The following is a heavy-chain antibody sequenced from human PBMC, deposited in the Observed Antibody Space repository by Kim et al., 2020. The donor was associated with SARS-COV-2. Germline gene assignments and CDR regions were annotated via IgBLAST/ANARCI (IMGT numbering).Heavy chain of an antibody. D-gene: IGHD3-9*01. CDR3: ARDGYYDILTGYYTGLNDY. CDR2: IYTSGST. V-gene: IGHV4-4*07. CDR1: GGSISSYY. J-gene: IGHJ4*02. Sequence: ETLSLTCTVSGGSISSYYWSWIRQPAGKGLEWIGRIYTSGSTNYNPSLKSRVTMSVDTSKNQFSLKLSSVTAADTAVYYCARDGYYDILTGYYTGLNDYWGQGTLVTVSS.